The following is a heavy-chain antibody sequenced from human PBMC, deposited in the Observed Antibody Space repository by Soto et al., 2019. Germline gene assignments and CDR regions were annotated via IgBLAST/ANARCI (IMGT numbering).Heavy chain of an antibody. CDR1: GFALFYYN. J-gene: IGHJ4*01. V-gene: IGHV3-21*01. Sequence: EVQLVESGGGLVKPGGSLRLSCAASGFALFYYNMNWVRQAPGRGLESGSSISGSGIYIHFTDSVEGRFTISRDNAKTSLHLQMDSLRPEDTAIYYCAREGVTNYTDYYFDLWGHGALVTVSS. CDR3: AREGVTNYTDYYFDL. D-gene: IGHD4-4*01. CDR2: ISGSGIYI.